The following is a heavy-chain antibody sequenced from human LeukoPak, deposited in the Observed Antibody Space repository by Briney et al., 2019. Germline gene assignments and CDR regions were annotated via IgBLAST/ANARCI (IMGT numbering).Heavy chain of an antibody. V-gene: IGHV1-46*01. J-gene: IGHJ4*02. CDR3: ARDRGVLRYFDWLFEFDY. Sequence: GASVKVSCKASGYTFTSNYMHWVRQAPGQGLEWMGLINLSGGSTIYAERFQGRIIMTRDMSTTTDYMELSSLGSEDTAVYYCARDRGVLRYFDWLFEFDYWGQGTLVTVSS. CDR1: GYTFTSNY. CDR2: INLSGGST. D-gene: IGHD3-9*01.